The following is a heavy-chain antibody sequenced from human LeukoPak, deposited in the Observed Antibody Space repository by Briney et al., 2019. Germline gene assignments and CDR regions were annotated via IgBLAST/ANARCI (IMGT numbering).Heavy chain of an antibody. Sequence: GGSLRLSCAASGFTFSSYAMHWVRQAPGKGLEWEAVISYDGSNKYYADSVKGRFTISRDNSKNTLYLQMNSLRAEDTAVYYCARDLDDFWSGRNWFDPWGQGTLVTVSS. J-gene: IGHJ5*02. CDR1: GFTFSSYA. V-gene: IGHV3-30*01. D-gene: IGHD3-3*01. CDR3: ARDLDDFWSGRNWFDP. CDR2: ISYDGSNK.